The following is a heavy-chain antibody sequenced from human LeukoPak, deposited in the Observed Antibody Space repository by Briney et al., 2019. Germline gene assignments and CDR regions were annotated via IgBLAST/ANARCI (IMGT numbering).Heavy chain of an antibody. CDR3: AIDRGYSGYDTFDY. J-gene: IGHJ4*02. CDR1: GYTFTGYY. CDR2: INPNSGGT. V-gene: IGHV1-2*02. Sequence: ASVKVSCKASGYTFTGYYMHWVRQAPGQGLEWMGWINPNSGGTNYAQKFQGRDTMTRDTSISTAYMELSRLRSDDTAVYYCAIDRGYSGYDTFDYWGQGTLVTVSS. D-gene: IGHD5-12*01.